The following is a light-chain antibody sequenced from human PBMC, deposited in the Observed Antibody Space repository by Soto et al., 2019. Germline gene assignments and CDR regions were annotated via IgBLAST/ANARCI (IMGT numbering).Light chain of an antibody. CDR3: QQYDKSPLT. J-gene: IGKJ4*01. CDR1: QTISNSH. Sequence: EVVLTQSPDTLSLSPGERATLSCRASQTISNSHLAWHQQKPGQAPRLLIFGASNRAAGIPDRFIGSGSGTDFTLPIYRLEPEDHAVYYCQQYDKSPLTFGGGTKVEIK. CDR2: GAS. V-gene: IGKV3-20*01.